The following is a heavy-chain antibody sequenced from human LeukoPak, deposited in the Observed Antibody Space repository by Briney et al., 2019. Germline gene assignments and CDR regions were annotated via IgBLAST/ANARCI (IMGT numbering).Heavy chain of an antibody. Sequence: SVKVSCKASGYIFTGYYTPGVGPAPGQGLGWMGWINPNSGGTNYAQKFQGRVTMARDTSISTAYMELSRLRSEDTAVYYCARGRGKYSSSRNWFDPWGQGTLVTVSS. D-gene: IGHD6-13*01. CDR1: GYIFTGYY. V-gene: IGHV1-2*02. J-gene: IGHJ5*02. CDR2: INPNSGGT. CDR3: ARGRGKYSSSRNWFDP.